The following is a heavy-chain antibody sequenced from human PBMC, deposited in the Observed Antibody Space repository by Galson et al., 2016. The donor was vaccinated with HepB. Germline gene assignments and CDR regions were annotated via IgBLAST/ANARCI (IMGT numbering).Heavy chain of an antibody. CDR2: IHYSGDT. J-gene: IGHJ4*02. V-gene: IGHV4-59*01. CDR1: GGSISTYY. D-gene: IGHD5-24*01. Sequence: SETLSLTCTVSGGSISTYYWNWIRQPPGKGLEWIGCIHYSGDTKSDPSLESRVTMSLDTAKNQFSLQLSSVTAADTAIYYCAWYCYNCGFECWGQGTLVTVSS. CDR3: AWYCYNCGFEC.